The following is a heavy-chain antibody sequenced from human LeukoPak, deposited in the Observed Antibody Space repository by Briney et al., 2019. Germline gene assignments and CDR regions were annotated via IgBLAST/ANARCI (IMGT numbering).Heavy chain of an antibody. V-gene: IGHV1-3*02. D-gene: IGHD2-21*02. Sequence: ASVKVSCKASGYTFTSYAMHWVRQAPGQRLEWMGWSNAGNGNTKYSQEFQGRVTITRDTSASTAYMELSSLRSEDTAVYHCASTSPYCGGDCSIDYWGQGTLVTVSS. CDR2: SNAGNGNT. J-gene: IGHJ4*02. CDR1: GYTFTSYA. CDR3: ASTSPYCGGDCSIDY.